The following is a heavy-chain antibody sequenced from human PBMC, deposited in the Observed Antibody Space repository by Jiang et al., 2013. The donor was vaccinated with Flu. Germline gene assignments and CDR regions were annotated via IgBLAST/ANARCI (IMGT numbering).Heavy chain of an antibody. CDR3: VRDGMGSARFFDY. CDR2: ISTFMDKT. Sequence: SGAEVKKPGASVTVSCKASGYTFTSNGISWVRQAPGQGLEWMGWISTFMDKTDYAQKFQDRVTMTTDTSTNIAYLELRGLRSDDTAVYYCVRDGMGSARFFDYWAREPWSPSPQ. CDR1: GYTFTSNG. J-gene: IGHJ4*02. D-gene: IGHD1-26*01. V-gene: IGHV1-18*01.